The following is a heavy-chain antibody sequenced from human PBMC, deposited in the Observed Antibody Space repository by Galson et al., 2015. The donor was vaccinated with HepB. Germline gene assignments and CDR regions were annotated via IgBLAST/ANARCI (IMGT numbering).Heavy chain of an antibody. J-gene: IGHJ5*02. CDR3: ARGFTPGTTVRHWFDP. Sequence: SETLSLTCAVYGGSFSGYYWSWIRQPPGKGLEWIGEINHSGSTNYNPSLESRVTISVDTSKNQFSLKLSSVTAADTAVYYWARGFTPGTTVRHWFDPWGQGTLVTVSS. CDR2: INHSGST. CDR1: GGSFSGYY. V-gene: IGHV4-34*01. D-gene: IGHD3-10*01.